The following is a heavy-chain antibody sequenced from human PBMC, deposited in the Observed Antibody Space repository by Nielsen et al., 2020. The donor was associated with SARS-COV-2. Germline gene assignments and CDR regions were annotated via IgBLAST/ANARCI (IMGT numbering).Heavy chain of an antibody. CDR2: IWYDGSNK. CDR1: GFTFSSYG. V-gene: IGHV3-33*08. D-gene: IGHD1-1*01. J-gene: IGHJ4*02. CDR3: ARATGTMIDY. Sequence: GSLKISCAASGFTFSSYGMHWVRQAPGKGLEWVAVIWYDGSNKYYADSVKGRFTISRDNSKNTLYLQMNSLRPGDTAVYYCARATGTMIDYWGQGTLVTVSS.